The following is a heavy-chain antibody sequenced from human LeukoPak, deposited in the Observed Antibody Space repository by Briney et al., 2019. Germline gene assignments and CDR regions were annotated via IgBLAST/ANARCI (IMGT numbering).Heavy chain of an antibody. CDR1: GFTFSSYA. CDR2: ISGSGSST. J-gene: IGHJ4*02. CDR3: ATTQGDHIAASTWSSY. V-gene: IGHV3-23*01. Sequence: GGSLRLSCAASGFTFSSYAMSWVRQAPGKGLEWVSAISGSGSSTYYADSVKGRFTISRDNSKNTLYLQMNSLRAENTAVYYCATTQGDHIAASTWSSYWGQGTLVSVSS. D-gene: IGHD6-13*01.